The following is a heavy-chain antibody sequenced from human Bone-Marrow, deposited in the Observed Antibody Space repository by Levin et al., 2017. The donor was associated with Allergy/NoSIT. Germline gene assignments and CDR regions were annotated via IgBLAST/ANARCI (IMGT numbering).Heavy chain of an antibody. Sequence: SCAASGFTFSSYAMSWVRQAPGKGLEWVSAISGSGGSTYYADSVKGRFTISRDNSKNTLYLQMNSLRAEDTAVYYCAKRMRAPSNCTGGVCRPLGWYYYYYMDVWGKGTTVTVSS. J-gene: IGHJ6*03. D-gene: IGHD2-8*02. V-gene: IGHV3-23*01. CDR2: ISGSGGST. CDR1: GFTFSSYA. CDR3: AKRMRAPSNCTGGVCRPLGWYYYYYMDV.